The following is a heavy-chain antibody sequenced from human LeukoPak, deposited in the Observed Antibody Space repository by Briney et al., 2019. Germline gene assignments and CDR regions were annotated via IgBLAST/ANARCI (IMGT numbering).Heavy chain of an antibody. Sequence: GGSLRLSCAASGFTFSSYGMNWVRQAPGKGLEWLAYISSSSSTISYADSVKDRFTISRDNAKNSLYLQLHSLRAEDTAVFYCARGGAARPDYWGQGTLVTVSS. D-gene: IGHD6-25*01. V-gene: IGHV3-48*04. CDR3: ARGGAARPDY. J-gene: IGHJ4*02. CDR1: GFTFSSYG. CDR2: ISSSSSTI.